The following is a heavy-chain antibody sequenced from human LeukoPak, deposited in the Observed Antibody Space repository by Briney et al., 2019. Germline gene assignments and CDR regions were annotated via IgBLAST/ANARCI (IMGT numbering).Heavy chain of an antibody. V-gene: IGHV4-34*01. CDR1: GGSFSGYY. CDR3: ASRKWLVS. D-gene: IGHD6-19*01. Sequence: SETLSLTCAVYGGSFSGYYWSWIRQPPGKGLEWIEEINHSGSTNYNPSLKSRVTISVDTSKNQFSLKVSSVTAADTAVYYCASRKWLVSWGQGTLVTVSS. J-gene: IGHJ4*02. CDR2: INHSGST.